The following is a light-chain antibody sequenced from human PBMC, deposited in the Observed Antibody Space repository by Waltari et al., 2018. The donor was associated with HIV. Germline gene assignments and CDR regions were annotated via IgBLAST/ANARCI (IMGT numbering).Light chain of an antibody. Sequence: QSALTQPPSASGSPGQSVAISCTGTSSDVCGYHSVSWHHQHPGKAPKLLIYAVNKRPSGVPDRFSGSKSGNTASLTVSGLQVDDEADYYCSSFSDNNRIVFGTGTRVTVL. CDR2: AVN. CDR1: SSDVCGYHS. V-gene: IGLV2-8*01. CDR3: SSFSDNNRIV. J-gene: IGLJ1*01.